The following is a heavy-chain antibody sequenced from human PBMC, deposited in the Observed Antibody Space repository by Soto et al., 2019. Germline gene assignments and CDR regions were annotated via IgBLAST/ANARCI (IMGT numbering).Heavy chain of an antibody. V-gene: IGHV3-30-3*01. CDR2: ISYDGSNK. Sequence: TGGSLRLSCAASGFTFSSYAMHWVRQAPGKGLEWVAVISYDGSNKYYADSVKGRFTISRDNSKNTLYLQMTSLRAEDTAVYYCARDLFLVWFGEFPHGMDVWGQGTTVTVSS. CDR1: GFTFSSYA. D-gene: IGHD3-10*01. CDR3: ARDLFLVWFGEFPHGMDV. J-gene: IGHJ6*02.